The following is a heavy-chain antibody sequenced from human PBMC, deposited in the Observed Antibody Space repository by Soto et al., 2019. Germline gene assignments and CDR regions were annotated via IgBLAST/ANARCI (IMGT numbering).Heavy chain of an antibody. CDR1: GFTFSSYW. CDR3: ARDRSLYTSNHAFDI. D-gene: IGHD2-2*02. V-gene: IGHV3-7*01. Sequence: SLRLSCAASGFTFSSYWMSWVRQAPGKGLEWVANIKQDGSEKYYVDSVKGRFTISRDNAKNSLYLQMNSLRAEDTAVYYCARDRSLYTSNHAFDIWGQGTMVTVSS. CDR2: IKQDGSEK. J-gene: IGHJ3*02.